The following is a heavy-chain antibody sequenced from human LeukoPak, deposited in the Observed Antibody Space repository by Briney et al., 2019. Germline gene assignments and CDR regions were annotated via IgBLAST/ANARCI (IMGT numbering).Heavy chain of an antibody. V-gene: IGHV4-59*08. Sequence: SETLSLTSTVSGASNSNYYWSWIRQPPGKGLECIGYVSYSGRTNHNPSLKSRVTISADTSKNQFSLKLTSVTAADTAVYYCARHERGAENLDYWGQGTLVTVSS. CDR2: VSYSGRT. CDR1: GASNSNYY. CDR3: ARHERGAENLDY. D-gene: IGHD1-1*01. J-gene: IGHJ4*02.